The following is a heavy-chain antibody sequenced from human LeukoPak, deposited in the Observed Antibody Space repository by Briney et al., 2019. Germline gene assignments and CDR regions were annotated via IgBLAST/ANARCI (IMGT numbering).Heavy chain of an antibody. J-gene: IGHJ4*02. V-gene: IGHV1-69*13. CDR3: ARDKPQYYYDSSGSFDY. Sequence: ASVKVSCKASGGTFSSYAISWVRQAPGQGLEWMGGIIPIFGTANYAQKFQGRVTITADESTSTAYMELSSLRSEDTAVYYCARDKPQYYYDSSGSFDYWGQGTLVTDSS. D-gene: IGHD3-22*01. CDR2: IIPIFGTA. CDR1: GGTFSSYA.